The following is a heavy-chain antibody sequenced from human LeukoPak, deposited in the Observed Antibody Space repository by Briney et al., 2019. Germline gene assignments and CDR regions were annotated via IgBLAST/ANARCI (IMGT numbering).Heavy chain of an antibody. J-gene: IGHJ4*02. V-gene: IGHV3-23*01. D-gene: IGHD1-14*01. CDR1: GLNLNSHS. CDR2: ISASGAST. Sequence: GFLRLFCAGSGLNLNSHSQNWGRQASREGLGWVSGISASGASTYYADSVKGRFIISRDNSENTVSLQMNSLRAEDTALYYCARAIPPHLATTGGGQGALVTVSS. CDR3: ARAIPPHLATTG.